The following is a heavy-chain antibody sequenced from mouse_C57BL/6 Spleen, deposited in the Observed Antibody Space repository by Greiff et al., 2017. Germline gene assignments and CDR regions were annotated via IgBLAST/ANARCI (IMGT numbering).Heavy chain of an antibody. Sequence: VQLQQPGAELVKPGASVKLSCKASGYTFTSYWMHWVKQRPGQGLEWIGMIHPNSGSTNDNEKFKSKATLTVDKSSSTAYMQLSSLTSEDSAVYYCARGGLGALDYWGQGTTLTVSS. V-gene: IGHV1-64*01. CDR2: IHPNSGST. J-gene: IGHJ2*01. D-gene: IGHD3-3*01. CDR3: ARGGLGALDY. CDR1: GYTFTSYW.